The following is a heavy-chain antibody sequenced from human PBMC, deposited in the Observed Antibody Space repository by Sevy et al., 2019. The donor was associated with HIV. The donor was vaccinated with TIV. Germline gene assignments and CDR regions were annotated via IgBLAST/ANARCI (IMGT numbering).Heavy chain of an antibody. CDR1: GFTFNSYS. V-gene: IGHV3-30*04. CDR3: ARDADEGPYGSSWFSNWLDP. Sequence: GGSLRLSCVASGFTFNSYSMYWVRQAPGKGLEWVAAISYDGSNKYFADSVKGRFTISRDNSKNILYLQINSLRVQDTATYFCARDADEGPYGSSWFSNWLDPWGQGTLVTVSS. J-gene: IGHJ5*02. CDR2: ISYDGSNK. D-gene: IGHD6-13*01.